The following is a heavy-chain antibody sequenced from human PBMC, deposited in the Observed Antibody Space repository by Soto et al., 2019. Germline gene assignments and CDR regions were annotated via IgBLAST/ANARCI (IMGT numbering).Heavy chain of an antibody. J-gene: IGHJ2*01. Sequence: GGSLRLSCAASGFTFSSYSMNWVRQAPGKGLEWVSYISSSSSTIYYADSVKGRFTISRDNAKNSLYLQMNSLREEDTAVYYCARDPGELVAATRQPRGYWYFDLWGRGTLVTVSS. CDR1: GFTFSSYS. CDR3: ARDPGELVAATRQPRGYWYFDL. CDR2: ISSSSSTI. D-gene: IGHD2-15*01. V-gene: IGHV3-48*02.